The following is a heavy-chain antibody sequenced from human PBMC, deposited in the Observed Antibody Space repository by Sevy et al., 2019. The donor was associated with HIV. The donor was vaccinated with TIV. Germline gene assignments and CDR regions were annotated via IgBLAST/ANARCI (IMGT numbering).Heavy chain of an antibody. CDR1: GYTLTKLA. CDR2: FDPEDGET. CDR3: AITKDYYDNSGSPFDY. J-gene: IGHJ4*02. D-gene: IGHD3-22*01. Sequence: ASVKVSCKVSGYTLTKLAMHWVRQAPGKGLEWMGTFDPEDGETIYAQKVQGRVTMTEDTSIDTAYMELSSLRSEDTAVFYCAITKDYYDNSGSPFDYWGQGTLVTVSS. V-gene: IGHV1-24*01.